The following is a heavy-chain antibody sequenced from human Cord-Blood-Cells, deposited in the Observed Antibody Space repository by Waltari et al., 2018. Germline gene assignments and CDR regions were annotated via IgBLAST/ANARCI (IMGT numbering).Heavy chain of an antibody. CDR3: ARAHWGFDAFDI. J-gene: IGHJ3*02. CDR2: IVWDDDK. D-gene: IGHD7-27*01. V-gene: IGHV2-70*04. Sequence: QVTLKESGPALVKPTQTLTLTCTFSGFSLSTSGMRVSWIRQPPVKALEWLARIVWDDDKFYSTSMKTRLTISKDTSKNQVVLTMTIMDPVYTATYYCARAHWGFDAFDIWGQGTIVTVTS. CDR1: GFSLSTSGMR.